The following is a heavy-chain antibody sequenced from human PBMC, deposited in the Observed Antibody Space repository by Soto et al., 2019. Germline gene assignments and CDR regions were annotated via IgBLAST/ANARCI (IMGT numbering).Heavy chain of an antibody. CDR1: GFTFSSYW. D-gene: IGHD4-4*01. CDR2: INSDGSST. Sequence: EVQLVESGGGLVQPGGSLRLSCAASGFTFSSYWMHWVRQAPGKGLVWVSRINSDGSSTSYADSVKGRFTISRDNAKNTLYLQMNSLRAEDTAVYYCAKDRSSGWLTTSPRDYYYYYGMDVWGQGTTVTVSS. CDR3: AKDRSSGWLTTSPRDYYYYYGMDV. J-gene: IGHJ6*02. V-gene: IGHV3-74*01.